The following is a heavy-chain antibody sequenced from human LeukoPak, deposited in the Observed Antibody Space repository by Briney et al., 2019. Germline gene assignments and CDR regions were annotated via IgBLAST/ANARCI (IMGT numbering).Heavy chain of an antibody. CDR3: AKGPGCSGGSFYSKYPVDY. Sequence: GGSLRLSCAASGFTFSSYGMHWVRQAPGKGLEWVAVISYDGSNKYYADSVKGRFTISRDNSKNTLYLQMNSLRAEDTAVYYCAKGPGCSGGSFYSKYPVDYWGQGTLVTVSS. CDR1: GFTFSSYG. V-gene: IGHV3-30*18. J-gene: IGHJ4*02. CDR2: ISYDGSNK. D-gene: IGHD2-15*01.